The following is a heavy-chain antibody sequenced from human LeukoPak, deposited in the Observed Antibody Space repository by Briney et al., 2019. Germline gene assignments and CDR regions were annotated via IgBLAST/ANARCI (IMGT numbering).Heavy chain of an antibody. CDR3: AREIRRGYSYGYDY. D-gene: IGHD5-18*01. CDR1: GFTFSSYA. Sequence: GGSLRLSCAASGFTFSSYAMSWVRQAPGKGLEWVSAISGSGGSTYYADSVKGRFTISRDNAKNSLYLQMNSLRAEDTAVYYCAREIRRGYSYGYDYWGQGTLVTVSS. V-gene: IGHV3-23*01. CDR2: ISGSGGST. J-gene: IGHJ4*02.